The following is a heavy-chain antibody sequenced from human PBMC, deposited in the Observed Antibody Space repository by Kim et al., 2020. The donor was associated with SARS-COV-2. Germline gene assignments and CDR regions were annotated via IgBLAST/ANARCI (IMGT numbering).Heavy chain of an antibody. J-gene: IGHJ5*02. D-gene: IGHD2-21*02. Sequence: SETLSLTCTVSGGSISSSSYYWGWIRQPPGKGLEWIGSIYYSGSTYYNPSLKSRVTISVDTSKNQFSLKLSSVTAADMAVYYCARSWVTPKWFDPWGQGTLVTVSS. V-gene: IGHV4-39*01. CDR1: GGSISSSSYY. CDR3: ARSWVTPKWFDP. CDR2: IYYSGST.